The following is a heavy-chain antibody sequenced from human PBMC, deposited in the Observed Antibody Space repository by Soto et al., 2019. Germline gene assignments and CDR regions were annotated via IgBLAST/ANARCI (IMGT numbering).Heavy chain of an antibody. D-gene: IGHD2-2*01. Sequence: EVQLVESGGGLVQPGRSLRLSCAASGFTFVDYAMHWVRQAPGKGLEWVSGISWNSGSIGYADSVKGRFTISRDNAKNSLYLQMNSLRAEDTALYYCASLGYCSSTSCYAGAFDIWGQGTMVTVSS. CDR2: ISWNSGSI. V-gene: IGHV3-9*01. CDR1: GFTFVDYA. J-gene: IGHJ3*02. CDR3: ASLGYCSSTSCYAGAFDI.